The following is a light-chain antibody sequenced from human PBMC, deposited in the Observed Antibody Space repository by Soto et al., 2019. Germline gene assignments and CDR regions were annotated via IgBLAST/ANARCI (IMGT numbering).Light chain of an antibody. CDR2: EVS. V-gene: IGLV2-18*02. CDR3: SSYTTSNTYV. J-gene: IGLJ1*01. Sequence: SEVSRAASVSGAPGRSGSIHCTGSSSDVGSFSRVSWYQQPPGTAPKLIIYEVSYRPSGVPDRFSGSKSGNTASLTISGLLAEDEADYYCSSYTTSNTYVFGTGTKVTVL. CDR1: SSDVGSFSR.